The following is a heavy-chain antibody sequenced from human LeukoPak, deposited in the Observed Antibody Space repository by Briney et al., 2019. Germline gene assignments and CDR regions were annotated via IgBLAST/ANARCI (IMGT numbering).Heavy chain of an antibody. CDR2: SGGDGGST. CDR3: AKALNYWYFDL. J-gene: IGHJ2*01. CDR1: GFTFSSYD. Sequence: GGSLTLSCAASGFTFSSYDMSWVRQAPGKGLEWVSASGGDGGSTYADSVKGRSTISRDNSKNTLYLQMNSLRAEDTATYYCAKALNYWYFDLWGRGNLVTVSS. V-gene: IGHV3-23*01.